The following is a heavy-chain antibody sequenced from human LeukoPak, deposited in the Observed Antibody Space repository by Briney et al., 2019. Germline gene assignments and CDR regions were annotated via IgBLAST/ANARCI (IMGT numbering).Heavy chain of an antibody. J-gene: IGHJ4*02. CDR3: VKGQRKSSLPFDY. D-gene: IGHD2-21*01. Sequence: GGSLRLSCSASGFTFSSYAMHWVRQAPGKGLEYVSAISSNGGSTYYADSVKGRFTISRDNSKNTLYLQMSSLRAEDTAVYYCVKGQRKSSLPFDYWGQGTLVTVSS. V-gene: IGHV3-64D*06. CDR1: GFTFSSYA. CDR2: ISSNGGST.